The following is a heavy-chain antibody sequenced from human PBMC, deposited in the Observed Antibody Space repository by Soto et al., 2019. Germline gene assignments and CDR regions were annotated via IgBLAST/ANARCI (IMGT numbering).Heavy chain of an antibody. CDR3: AREVQVHTPAFVY. CDR1: GGTFNTYA. V-gene: IGHV1-69*19. D-gene: IGHD3-10*01. Sequence: QVQLVQSGAEMKKPGSSVKVSCQSSGGTFNTYAMNWVRQAPGQGPEWMGDISPMFGAANYAPKFQGRVTITADESTGTSYMQLSSLTSEDTALYFCAREVQVHTPAFVYWGQGTVVTVS. J-gene: IGHJ4*02. CDR2: ISPMFGAA.